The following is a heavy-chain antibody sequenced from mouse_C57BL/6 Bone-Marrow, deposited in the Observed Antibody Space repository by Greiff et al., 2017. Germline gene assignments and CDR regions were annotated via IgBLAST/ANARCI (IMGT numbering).Heavy chain of an antibody. CDR2: ISYDGSN. CDR1: GYSITSGYY. J-gene: IGHJ3*01. CDR3: ARSRGFAY. D-gene: IGHD3-3*01. V-gene: IGHV3-6*01. Sequence: EVQLQQSGPGLVKPSQSLSLTCSVTGYSITSGYYWNWIRQFPGNKLEWMGYISYDGSNNYNPSLKNRISITRDTSKNQFFLKLNSVTTEDTATYYCARSRGFAYWGQGTLVTGSA.